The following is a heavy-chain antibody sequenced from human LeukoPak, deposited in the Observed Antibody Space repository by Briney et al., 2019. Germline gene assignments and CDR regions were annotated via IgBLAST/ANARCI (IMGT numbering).Heavy chain of an antibody. CDR2: IKQDGSEK. Sequence: GGSLRLSCAASGFTFSSYWMSWVRQAPGKGLEWVANIKQDGSEKYYVDSVKGRFTISRDNARSSLYLQMNSLRAGDTAVYYCARLLAYGSGAEAFDYWGQGTLVTVSS. V-gene: IGHV3-7*01. D-gene: IGHD3-10*01. J-gene: IGHJ4*02. CDR1: GFTFSSYW. CDR3: ARLLAYGSGAEAFDY.